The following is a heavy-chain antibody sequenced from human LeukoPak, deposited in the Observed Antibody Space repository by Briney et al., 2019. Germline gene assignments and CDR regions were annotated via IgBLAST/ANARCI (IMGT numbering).Heavy chain of an antibody. D-gene: IGHD2-2*01. Sequence: SETLSLTCTVSGGSISSYCWSWIRQPPGKGLEGIGLIYFSGSNNYNPSLKRRVTIAVDTTKNPFSLKLSSVTAAAAAVYYCATEVPAVNDAFDIWGQGTMVTVSS. V-gene: IGHV4-59*01. J-gene: IGHJ3*02. CDR3: ATEVPAVNDAFDI. CDR1: GGSISSYC. CDR2: IYFSGSN.